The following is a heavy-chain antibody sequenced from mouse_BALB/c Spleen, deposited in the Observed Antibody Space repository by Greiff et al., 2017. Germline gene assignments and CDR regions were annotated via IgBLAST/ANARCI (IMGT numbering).Heavy chain of an antibody. Sequence: EVQLVESGGGLVKPGGSLKLSCAASGFTFSSYAMSWVRQTPEKRLEWVASISSGGSTYYPDSVKGRFTISRDNARNILYLQMSSLRSEDTAMYYCARGTTVRYWYFDVWGAGTTVTVSS. CDR2: ISSGGST. CDR3: ARGTTVRYWYFDV. V-gene: IGHV5-6-5*01. D-gene: IGHD1-1*01. CDR1: GFTFSSYA. J-gene: IGHJ1*01.